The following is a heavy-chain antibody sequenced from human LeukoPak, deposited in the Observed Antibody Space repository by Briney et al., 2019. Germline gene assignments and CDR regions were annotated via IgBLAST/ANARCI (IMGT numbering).Heavy chain of an antibody. D-gene: IGHD3-10*01. CDR3: ARIIYGSGSYSYYYYYMDV. V-gene: IGHV4-4*07. J-gene: IGHJ6*03. Sequence: SETLSLTCTVSGGSISSYYWIWIRQPPGKGLEWIGRIYTSGSTNYNPSLKSRVTMSVDTSKNQFSLKLSSVTAADTAVYYCARIIYGSGSYSYYYYYMDVWGKGTTVTVSS. CDR1: GGSISSYY. CDR2: IYTSGST.